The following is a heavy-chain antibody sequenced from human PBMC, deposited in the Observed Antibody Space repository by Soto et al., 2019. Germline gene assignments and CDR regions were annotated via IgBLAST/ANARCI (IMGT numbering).Heavy chain of an antibody. D-gene: IGHD3-3*01. Sequence: GGSLRLSCAASGFTFGTFAMSWVRQAPGKGLEWVSFISGSGGRTSYADPVKGRFTISRDTSENMLYLQMNSLRLEDTAIYYCANLRCYSLWSVVNWFDPGGQGTMV. CDR3: ANLRCYSLWSVVNWFDP. CDR2: ISGSGGRT. CDR1: GFTFGTFA. J-gene: IGHJ5*01. V-gene: IGHV3-23*01.